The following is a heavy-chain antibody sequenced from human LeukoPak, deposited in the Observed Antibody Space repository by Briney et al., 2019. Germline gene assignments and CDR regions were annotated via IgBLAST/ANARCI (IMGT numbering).Heavy chain of an antibody. D-gene: IGHD4-17*01. CDR1: GYTFTSYY. V-gene: IGHV1-46*01. CDR2: INPSGGST. CDR3: ARDLRSDYGDYGPFDY. Sequence: ASVKVSCKASGYTFTSYYMHWVRQAPGQGLEWMGIINPSGGSTSYAQKFQGRVTMTRDMSTSTAYMELSSLRSEDTAVYYCARDLRSDYGDYGPFDYWGQGTLVTVSS. J-gene: IGHJ4*02.